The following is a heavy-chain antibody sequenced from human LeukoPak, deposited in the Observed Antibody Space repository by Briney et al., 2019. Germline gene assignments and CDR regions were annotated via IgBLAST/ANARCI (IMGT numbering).Heavy chain of an antibody. D-gene: IGHD3-9*01. CDR2: ISYDGSNK. Sequence: PGGSLRLSCAASGFTFSSYGMHWVRQAPGKGLEWVAVISYDGSNKYYADSVKGRFTISRDNSKNTLYLQMNSLRAEDTAVYYCARTTDIPYYYYGMDVWGQGTTVTVSS. V-gene: IGHV3-30*03. CDR3: ARTTDIPYYYYGMDV. CDR1: GFTFSSYG. J-gene: IGHJ6*02.